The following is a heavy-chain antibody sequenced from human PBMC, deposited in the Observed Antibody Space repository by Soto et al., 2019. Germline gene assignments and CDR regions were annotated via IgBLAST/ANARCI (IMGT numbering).Heavy chain of an antibody. CDR3: ARQASSGWNNFDY. D-gene: IGHD6-19*01. Sequence: PGESLKISCEGSGYSFSNYWVGLVRQMPGKGPEWMGIIYPGDSDTTYSPSFQGQVTISVDRSISTAYLQWATLKASDTAMYYCARQASSGWNNFDYWGQGTLVTVSS. J-gene: IGHJ4*02. V-gene: IGHV5-51*01. CDR2: IYPGDSDT. CDR1: GYSFSNYW.